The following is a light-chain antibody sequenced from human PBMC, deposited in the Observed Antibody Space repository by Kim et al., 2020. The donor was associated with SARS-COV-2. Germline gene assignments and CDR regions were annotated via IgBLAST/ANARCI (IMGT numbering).Light chain of an antibody. CDR2: EVD. V-gene: IGLV2-14*01. CDR1: SSDVGGYKY. J-gene: IGLJ1*01. CDR3: SSYIRGSTNYV. Sequence: SITISCTGTSSDVGGYKYVSWYQKHPGKAPKLVIYEVDNRPSGVSIRFSGSKSGNTASLTISGLQAEDEADYYCSSYIRGSTNYVFGTGTKVTVL.